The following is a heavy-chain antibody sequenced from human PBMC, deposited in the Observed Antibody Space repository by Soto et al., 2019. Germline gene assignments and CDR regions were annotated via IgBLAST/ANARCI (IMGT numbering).Heavy chain of an antibody. J-gene: IGHJ4*02. D-gene: IGHD2-2*01. CDR3: ARGPLVVLNYFDS. V-gene: IGHV1-69*02. Sequence: QVQLVQSGAEVKTPGSSVKVSCKASGGTFRNYPINWVRQAPGQGLEWMGSILPIIDIPDYAQNFQARLTITADTSTSTAYMELSSLRSEDTAMYFCARGPLVVLNYFDSWGQGTLVTVSA. CDR2: ILPIIDIP. CDR1: GGTFRNYP.